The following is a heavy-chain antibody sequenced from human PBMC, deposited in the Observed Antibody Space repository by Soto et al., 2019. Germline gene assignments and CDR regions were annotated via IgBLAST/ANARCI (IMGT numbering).Heavy chain of an antibody. D-gene: IGHD3-10*01. J-gene: IGHJ4*02. CDR1: GGSISSSSYY. CDR3: VRDGGAGFDY. Sequence: PSETLSLTCTVSGGSISSSSYYWGWIRQPPGKGLEWIGSIYYSGSTYYNPSLKSRVTISVDTSKNQFSLKLSSVTAADTAVYYCVRDGGAGFDYWGQGTLVTVSS. CDR2: IYYSGST. V-gene: IGHV4-39*02.